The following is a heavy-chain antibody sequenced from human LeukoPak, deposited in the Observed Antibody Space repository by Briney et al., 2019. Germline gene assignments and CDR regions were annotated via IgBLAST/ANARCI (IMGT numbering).Heavy chain of an antibody. Sequence: ASVKVSSKASGYTFTIYYMHWVRQAPGQGLEWVGIICPSGGSTSYAQKFQGRVTMTRDTSTSTVYMELSSLRSEDAAVYYCARGTTAPFDPWGQGTLVTVSS. CDR2: ICPSGGST. CDR1: GYTFTIYY. V-gene: IGHV1-46*01. D-gene: IGHD4-11*01. CDR3: ARGTTAPFDP. J-gene: IGHJ5*02.